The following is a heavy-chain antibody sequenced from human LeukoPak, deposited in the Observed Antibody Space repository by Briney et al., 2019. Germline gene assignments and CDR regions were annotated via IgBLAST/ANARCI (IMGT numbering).Heavy chain of an antibody. CDR2: INNDGSGK. Sequence: GGSLRLSCTFSGFTFTDFWMKWVREAPGKGLEWVASINNDGSGKYSVDSVRDRFTISIDNAKNSLHLQINSLTVEDTAIYYCVRDDGDVWGKGTTVTVSS. CDR3: VRDDGDV. V-gene: IGHV3-7*03. J-gene: IGHJ6*04. CDR1: GFTFTDFW.